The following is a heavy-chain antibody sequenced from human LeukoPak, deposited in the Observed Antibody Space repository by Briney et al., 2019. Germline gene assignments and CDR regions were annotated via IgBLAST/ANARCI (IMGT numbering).Heavy chain of an antibody. CDR1: GFTFSDYY. J-gene: IGHJ5*02. Sequence: PGGSLRLSCAASGFTFSDYYVTWIRQAPGKGLEWVSYISSGSHSTNYLDSVKGRFTISRDNAKNSLYLQMNSRRAEDTAVYYCVKGSHYRYARDPWGQGTLVTVSS. D-gene: IGHD3-16*02. CDR3: VKGSHYRYARDP. CDR2: ISSGSHST. V-gene: IGHV3-11*03.